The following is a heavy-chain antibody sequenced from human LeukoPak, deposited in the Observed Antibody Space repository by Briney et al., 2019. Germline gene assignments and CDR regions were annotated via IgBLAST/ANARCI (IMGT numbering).Heavy chain of an antibody. J-gene: IGHJ5*02. CDR3: ARHEGVLWFGGLNWFDP. V-gene: IGHV4-39*01. CDR2: IYYSGST. CDR1: GGSISSSSYY. Sequence: PSETLSLTCTVSGGSISSSSYYWGWIRQPPGKGLEWIGSIYYSGSTYYNPSLKSRVTISVDTSKNQFSLKLSSVTAADTAVYYCARHEGVLWFGGLNWFDPWGQGTLVTVSS. D-gene: IGHD3-10*01.